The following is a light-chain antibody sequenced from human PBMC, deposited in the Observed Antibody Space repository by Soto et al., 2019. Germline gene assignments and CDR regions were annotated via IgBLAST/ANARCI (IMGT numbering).Light chain of an antibody. CDR2: SDY. J-gene: IGLJ2*01. V-gene: IGLV1-44*01. Sequence: QSALTQSPSASATPGQRVTISCSGSTSNIGRHSVSWYQHVPGTAPKLLIYSDYQRPSRVPDRFSGSKSGTSASLAISGLQSEDEADYYYAVWDDSLNGVVFGGGTKVTVL. CDR1: TSNIGRHS. CDR3: AVWDDSLNGVV.